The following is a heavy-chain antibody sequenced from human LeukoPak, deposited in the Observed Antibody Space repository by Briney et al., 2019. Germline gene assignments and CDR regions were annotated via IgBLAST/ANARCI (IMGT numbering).Heavy chain of an antibody. CDR3: ARAIAAREGDY. Sequence: WASVKVSCKASGGTFSSYAISWVRQAPGQGLEWMGWISTYNGNTNYAQKLQGRVTMTTDTSTSTAYMELSRLRSDDTAVYYCARAIAAREGDYWGQGTLVTVSS. J-gene: IGHJ4*02. CDR1: GGTFSSYA. CDR2: ISTYNGNT. D-gene: IGHD6-6*01. V-gene: IGHV1-18*01.